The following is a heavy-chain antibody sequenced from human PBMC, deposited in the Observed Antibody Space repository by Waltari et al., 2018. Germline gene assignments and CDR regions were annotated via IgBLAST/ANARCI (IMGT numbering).Heavy chain of an antibody. Sequence: QVQLVQSGGEVKKPGASVKVSCKASGYTFTSYVIGWVRQAPGQGLEWMGWISAYKGDTSDAQQFQGRVTMTTDTSTSTAYMELRSLISDDTAVYYCARLSPAYCSNGVCYAKHWGQGTLVTVSS. D-gene: IGHD2-8*01. CDR2: ISAYKGDT. CDR1: GYTFTSYV. J-gene: IGHJ4*02. CDR3: ARLSPAYCSNGVCYAKH. V-gene: IGHV1-18*01.